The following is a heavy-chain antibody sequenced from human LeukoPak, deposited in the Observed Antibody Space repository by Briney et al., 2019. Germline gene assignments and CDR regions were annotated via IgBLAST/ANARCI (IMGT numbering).Heavy chain of an antibody. CDR1: GFSLTELA. Sequence: ASVKVSCKGSGFSLTELAMHWVRQPPGKGLEWMGGFDPEDGETIYAQKFQGRVTMTEDTSTDTAYMELSSLRSEDTAVYYCAADTCGITMFRGIIITRFWGQGTLVTVSS. D-gene: IGHD3-10*01. CDR2: FDPEDGET. V-gene: IGHV1-24*01. J-gene: IGHJ4*02. CDR3: AADTCGITMFRGIIITRF.